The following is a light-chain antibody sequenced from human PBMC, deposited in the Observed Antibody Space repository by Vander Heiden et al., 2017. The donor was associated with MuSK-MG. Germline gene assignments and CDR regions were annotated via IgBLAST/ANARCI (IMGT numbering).Light chain of an antibody. Sequence: DTLMSQSPESLAVSLGERATINCKSSQNLLYSSDNKNYLAWYQQKPGQPPKLLIYLASTRESGVPDRFSGSGSGTDFTLTISSLQAEDVAVYYCQQYLHTPRTFGQGTKVEVK. CDR1: QNLLYSSDNKNY. CDR3: QQYLHTPRT. J-gene: IGKJ1*01. V-gene: IGKV4-1*01. CDR2: LAS.